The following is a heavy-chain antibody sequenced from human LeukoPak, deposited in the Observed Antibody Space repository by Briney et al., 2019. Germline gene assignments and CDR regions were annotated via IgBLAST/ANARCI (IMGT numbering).Heavy chain of an antibody. CDR3: ARGPARQLNYYDSSGYADY. V-gene: IGHV1-8*02. CDR1: GYTFTSYD. J-gene: IGHJ4*02. D-gene: IGHD3-22*01. Sequence: ASVKVSCKASGYTFTSYDINWVRQATGQGLEWMGWMNPNSGNTGYAQKFTGRVTMTRNTSISTASMELSSLRSEDTAVYYCARGPARQLNYYDSSGYADYWGQGTLVTVSS. CDR2: MNPNSGNT.